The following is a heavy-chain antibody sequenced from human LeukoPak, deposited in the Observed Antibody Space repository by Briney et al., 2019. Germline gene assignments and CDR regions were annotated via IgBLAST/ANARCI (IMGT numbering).Heavy chain of an antibody. V-gene: IGHV1-2*02. CDR1: GYTFTGYY. CDR2: INPNSGGT. J-gene: IGHJ5*02. Sequence: ASVKVSCKASGYTFTGYYMHWVRQAPGQGLEWMGWINPNSGGTNYAQKFQGRVTMTGDTSISTAYMELSRLRSDDTAVYYCARNPLGYCSSTSCYAGWFDPWGQGTLVTVSS. CDR3: ARNPLGYCSSTSCYAGWFDP. D-gene: IGHD2-2*01.